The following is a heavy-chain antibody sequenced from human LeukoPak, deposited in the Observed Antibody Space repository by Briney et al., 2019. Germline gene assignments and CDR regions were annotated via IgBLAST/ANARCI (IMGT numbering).Heavy chain of an antibody. D-gene: IGHD2-2*01. V-gene: IGHV3-23*01. J-gene: IGHJ4*02. CDR2: ISGSGERT. CDR3: AKDRDIVVVPAATALDG. CDR1: GFTFSSYA. Sequence: GGSLRLSCAASGFTFSSYAMSWVRQAPGKGLEWVSIISGSGERTFYADSVKGRFTISRDDSKNTLYLEMNSLRAEDTAVYYCAKDRDIVVVPAATALDGWGQGTLVTVSS.